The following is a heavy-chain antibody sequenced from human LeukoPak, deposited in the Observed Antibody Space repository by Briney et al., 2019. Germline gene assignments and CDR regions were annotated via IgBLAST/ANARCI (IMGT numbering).Heavy chain of an antibody. CDR3: ARDPRHFDS. D-gene: IGHD6-6*01. CDR2: ISGSGHDI. CDR1: GFTFSDSY. J-gene: IGHJ5*01. Sequence: PGGSLRLSCAASGFTFSDSYMTWVRQAPGKGVEWVAYISGSGHDINYSDSVKGRFTISRDNAKNSLYLQMSSLRVEDTAVYYCARDPRHFDSCGQGTLVTVSS. V-gene: IGHV3-11*04.